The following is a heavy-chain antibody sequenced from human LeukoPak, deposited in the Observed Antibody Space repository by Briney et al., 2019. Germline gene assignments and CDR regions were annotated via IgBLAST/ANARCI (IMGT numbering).Heavy chain of an antibody. CDR3: ARDSDLSYYYYMDV. D-gene: IGHD2/OR15-2a*01. Sequence: GGSLRLSCAASGFTFSSYEMNWVRQAPGKGLEWVSGINWNGGSTGYADSVKGRFTISRDNAKNSLYLQMNSLRAEDAALYYCARDSDLSYYYYMDVWGKGTTVTVSS. CDR2: INWNGGST. CDR1: GFTFSSYE. V-gene: IGHV3-20*04. J-gene: IGHJ6*03.